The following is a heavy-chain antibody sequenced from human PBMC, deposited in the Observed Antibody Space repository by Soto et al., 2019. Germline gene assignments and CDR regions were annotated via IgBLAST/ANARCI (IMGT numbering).Heavy chain of an antibody. J-gene: IGHJ6*02. CDR2: ISGSGGST. V-gene: IGHV3-23*01. CDR1: GFTFSSYA. D-gene: IGHD2-2*01. CDR3: AKVGRLVPAATYYYYYGMDV. Sequence: GGSLRLSCAASGFTFSSYAMSWVRQAPGKGLEWVSAISGSGGSTYYADSVKGRFTISRDNSKNTLDLQMNSLRAEDTAVYYCAKVGRLVPAATYYYYYGMDVWGQGTTVTVSS.